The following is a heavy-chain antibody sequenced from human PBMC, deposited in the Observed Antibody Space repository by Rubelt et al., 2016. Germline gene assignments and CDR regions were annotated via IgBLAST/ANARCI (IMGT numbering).Heavy chain of an antibody. J-gene: IGHJ6*02. CDR3: AGHGRAAARDDV. Sequence: QVQLQQWGAGLLKPSETLSLTCAVSGGSISSSSYYWGWIRQPPGKGLEWIGSIYYSGSTYYNPSLKSRVTISVDTSKNMCSLKLSSVTAADTAVYYCAGHGRAAARDDVWGQGTTVTVSS. D-gene: IGHD6-13*01. CDR2: IYYSGST. CDR1: GGSISSSSYY. V-gene: IGHV4-39*01.